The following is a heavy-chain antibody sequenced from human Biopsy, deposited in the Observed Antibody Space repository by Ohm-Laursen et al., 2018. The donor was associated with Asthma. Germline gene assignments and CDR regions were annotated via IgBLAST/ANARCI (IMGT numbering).Heavy chain of an antibody. V-gene: IGHV3-53*01. J-gene: IGHJ4*02. Sequence: SLRLSCTASGFAVSRDYMFWVRQAPGKGLEWVPVIYSGGTSHTAASVRGRFTISRDYSKNTLYLQMHSLRAEDTAVYYCARGDSSNWSHYYFDYWGQGTLVTVSS. CDR3: ARGDSSNWSHYYFDY. D-gene: IGHD3-22*01. CDR1: GFAVSRDY. CDR2: IYSGGTS.